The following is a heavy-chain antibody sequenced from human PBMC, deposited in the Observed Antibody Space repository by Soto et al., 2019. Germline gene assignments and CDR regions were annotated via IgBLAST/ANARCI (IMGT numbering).Heavy chain of an antibody. CDR3: AKDRSVDTRDWFDP. CDR1: GFTFGTYA. J-gene: IGHJ5*02. Sequence: EVQLLESGGGLVQPGGSLRLSCAASGFTFGTYAMNWVRQAPGKGLEWASGITGSGGSTYYADSVKGRFTISRDNSENTLYLQMNSLRGDDTAVYYCAKDRSVDTRDWFDPWGQGTLVTVSS. V-gene: IGHV3-23*01. D-gene: IGHD5-18*01. CDR2: ITGSGGST.